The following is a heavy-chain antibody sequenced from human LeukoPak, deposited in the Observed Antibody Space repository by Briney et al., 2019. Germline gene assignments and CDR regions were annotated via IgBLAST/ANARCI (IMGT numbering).Heavy chain of an antibody. V-gene: IGHV4-31*03. CDR3: ARFIVVVPAADETYNWFDP. Sequence: SETLSLTCTVSGGSISSGGYYWSWIRQHPGKGLEWIGYIYYSGSTYYNPSLKSRVTISVDTSKNQFSLKLSSVTAADTAVYYCARFIVVVPAADETYNWFDPWGQGTLVTVSS. CDR1: GGSISSGGYY. J-gene: IGHJ5*02. D-gene: IGHD2-2*01. CDR2: IYYSGST.